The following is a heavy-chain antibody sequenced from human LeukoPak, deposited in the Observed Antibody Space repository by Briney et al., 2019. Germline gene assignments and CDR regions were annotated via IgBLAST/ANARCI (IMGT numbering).Heavy chain of an antibody. Sequence: GGSLRLSCAASGFTFSSYAMGWVRQAPGKGLEWVSAISGRDSSTYYADSVKGRFTISRDDSKNTLYLQMNSLRAEDAALYYCARVGPPSVVTMTFDFWGQGTLVTVSS. CDR3: ARVGPPSVVTMTFDF. CDR2: ISGRDSST. CDR1: GFTFSSYA. V-gene: IGHV3-23*01. D-gene: IGHD2-2*01. J-gene: IGHJ4*02.